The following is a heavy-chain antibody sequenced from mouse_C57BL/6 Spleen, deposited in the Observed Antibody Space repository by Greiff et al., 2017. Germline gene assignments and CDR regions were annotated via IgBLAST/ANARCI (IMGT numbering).Heavy chain of an antibody. D-gene: IGHD1-1*01. CDR1: GFTFSSYG. CDR3: ARQTDCYGSEGGLFGY. Sequence: EVKVVESGGDLVKPGGSLKLSCAASGFTFSSYGMSWVRQTPDKRLEWVATISSGGSYTYYPDSVKGRFTLARDNAKNTLYLQISSLKSEDTAMYYCARQTDCYGSEGGLFGYWGQGPTLTASS. CDR2: ISSGGSYT. V-gene: IGHV5-6*01. J-gene: IGHJ2*01.